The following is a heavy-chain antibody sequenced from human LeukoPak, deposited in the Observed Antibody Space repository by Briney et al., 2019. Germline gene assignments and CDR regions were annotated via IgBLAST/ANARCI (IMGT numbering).Heavy chain of an antibody. CDR3: AASSGGYRFGAFDI. CDR2: IYAGDSDT. CDR1: GSRFTSYW. J-gene: IGHJ3*02. Sequence: GESLKISCKGSGSRFTSYWVGWVRQMPGKGLEWMGIIYAGDSDTRYSPSFQGQVTISADKSFSTAYLQWSSLKASDTAMYYCAASSGGYRFGAFDIWGQGTMVTVSS. V-gene: IGHV5-51*01. D-gene: IGHD3-16*02.